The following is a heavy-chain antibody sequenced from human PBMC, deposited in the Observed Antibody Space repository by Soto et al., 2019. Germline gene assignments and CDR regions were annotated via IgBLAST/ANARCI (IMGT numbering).Heavy chain of an antibody. CDR1: GFTFSDYY. CDR2: ISSSGSTI. Sequence: GGSLRLSCAASGFTFSDYYMSWIRQAPGKGLEWVSYISSSGSTIYYADSVKGRFTISRDNAKNSLYLQMNSLRAEDTAVYYCASIAVAGTFFDYWGQGTLVTVSS. V-gene: IGHV3-11*01. D-gene: IGHD6-19*01. CDR3: ASIAVAGTFFDY. J-gene: IGHJ4*02.